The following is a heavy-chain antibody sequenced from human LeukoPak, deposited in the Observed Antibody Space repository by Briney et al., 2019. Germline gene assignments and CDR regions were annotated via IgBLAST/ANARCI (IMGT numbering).Heavy chain of an antibody. CDR3: ARGGGYGSGGYYKGYYYGMDV. CDR1: GDSVSSSTAA. D-gene: IGHD3-10*01. V-gene: IGHV6-1*01. CDR2: TYYRSRWSH. Sequence: PSQTLSLTCAISGDSVSSSTAAWNWIRQSPSRGLEWLGRTYYRSRWSHDYAVSVESRITISPDTSKNQFSLQLNSVTAEDAAVYYCARGGGYGSGGYYKGYYYGMDVWGQGTTVTVSS. J-gene: IGHJ6*02.